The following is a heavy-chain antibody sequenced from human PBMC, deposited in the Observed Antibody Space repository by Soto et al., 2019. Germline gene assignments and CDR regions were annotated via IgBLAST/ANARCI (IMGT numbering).Heavy chain of an antibody. CDR1: GGSISSTIYY. Sequence: SETLSLTCTVSGGSISSTIYYWGWIHQPPGKGLEWIGSIFYSGSTYYNASLKSRVTISVDTSKNQFSPKLSSVTAPDTAVYYCARQRLPGNWFDPWGQGTLVTSPQ. CDR2: IFYSGST. CDR3: ARQRLPGNWFDP. V-gene: IGHV4-39*01. J-gene: IGHJ5*02. D-gene: IGHD5-18*01.